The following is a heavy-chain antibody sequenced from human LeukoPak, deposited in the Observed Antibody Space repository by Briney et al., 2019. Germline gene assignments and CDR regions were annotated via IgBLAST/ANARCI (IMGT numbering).Heavy chain of an antibody. CDR2: ISAYNGNT. CDR1: GYTFTSYG. V-gene: IGHV1-18*01. D-gene: IGHD6-6*01. J-gene: IGHJ4*02. CDR3: ARDRTYSSSSFDY. Sequence: ASVKVSCKASGYTFTSYGISWVRQAPGQGLEWMGWISAYNGNTNYAQKLQGRVTVTTDTSTSTAYMELWSLRSDDTAVYYCARDRTYSSSSFDYWGQGTLVTVSS.